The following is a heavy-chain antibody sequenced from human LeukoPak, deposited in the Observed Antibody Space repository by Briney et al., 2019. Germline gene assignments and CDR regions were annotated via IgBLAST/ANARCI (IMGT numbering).Heavy chain of an antibody. V-gene: IGHV4-39*01. D-gene: IGHD3-22*01. CDR3: ALSLIVVAFDSFHI. J-gene: IGHJ3*02. CDR1: GGSISSSTYY. CDR2: IYYSGST. Sequence: PPETLSLTSTVSGGSISSSTYYWGCIRHPPGKGLEWIASIYYSGSTYYNPSLKSRVTVSVETSRNEFSLKLSSVTAADTAVYYSALSLIVVAFDSFHIWGQGTMVTASS.